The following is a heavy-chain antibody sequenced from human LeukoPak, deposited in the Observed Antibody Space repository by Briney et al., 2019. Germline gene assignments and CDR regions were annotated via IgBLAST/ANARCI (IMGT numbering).Heavy chain of an antibody. CDR3: ARGLGPYCVSTSCQDY. CDR2: MSYRGST. D-gene: IGHD2-2*01. V-gene: IGHV4-59*02. J-gene: IGHJ4*02. Sequence: SETLSLTCTVSGGPVTTYYWSWLRQPPGKGLEWSGYMSYRGSTNYNPSLKSRVTISIDTSKNQFSLKLNSVTAADTAVYYCARGLGPYCVSTSCQDYWGRGTLVTVSS. CDR1: GGPVTTYY.